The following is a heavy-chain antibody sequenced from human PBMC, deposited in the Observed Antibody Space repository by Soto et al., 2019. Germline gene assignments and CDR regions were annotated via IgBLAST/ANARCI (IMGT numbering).Heavy chain of an antibody. Sequence: WPTLSLPCAISGDSVSSSSAAWIWIRQSPSRGLEWLGTTYYRSKWYNDYAVSVKSRITINPDTSKKQFSLQLNSVTPEDTAVYYCARGSGSGSYWVDYWGQGTLVTVSS. CDR3: ARGSGSGSYWVDY. J-gene: IGHJ4*02. V-gene: IGHV6-1*01. CDR1: GDSVSSSSAA. CDR2: TYYRSKWYN. D-gene: IGHD3-10*01.